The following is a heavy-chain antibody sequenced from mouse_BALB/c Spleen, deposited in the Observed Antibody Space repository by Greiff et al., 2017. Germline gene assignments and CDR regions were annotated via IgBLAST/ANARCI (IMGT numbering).Heavy chain of an antibody. J-gene: IGHJ4*01. CDR1: GFTFSSYT. V-gene: IGHV5-6-4*01. CDR3: TRDSRDYYAMDY. CDR2: ISSGGSYT. Sequence: EVKLTESGGGLVKPGGSLKLSCAASGFTFSSYTMSWVRQTPEKRLEWVATISSGGSYTYYPDSVKGRFTISRDNAKNTLYLQMSSLKSEDTAMYYCTRDSRDYYAMDYWGQGTSVTVSS.